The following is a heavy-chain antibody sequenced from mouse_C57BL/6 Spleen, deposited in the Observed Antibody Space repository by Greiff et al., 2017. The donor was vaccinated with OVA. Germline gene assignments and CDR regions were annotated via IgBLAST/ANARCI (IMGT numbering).Heavy chain of an antibody. CDR1: GYSITSGYY. D-gene: IGHD1-1*01. Sequence: EVQLQESGPGLVKPSQSLSLTCSVTGYSITSGYYWNWIRQFPGNKLEWMGYISYDGSNNYNPSLKNRISITRDTSKNQFFLKLNSVTTEDTATYYCARGYYGSSYWYFDVGGTGTTVTVSS. J-gene: IGHJ1*03. V-gene: IGHV3-6*01. CDR3: ARGYYGSSYWYFDV. CDR2: ISYDGSN.